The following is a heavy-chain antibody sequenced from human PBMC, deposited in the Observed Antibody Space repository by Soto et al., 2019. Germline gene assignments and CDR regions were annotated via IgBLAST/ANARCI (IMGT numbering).Heavy chain of an antibody. CDR3: ARGLVEYYFDY. Sequence: PGGSLRLSCAASGFTFSSYGMHWVRQAPGKGLEWVAVIWYDGSNKYYADSVKGRFTISRDNSKNTLYLQMNSLRAEDTAVYYCARGLVEYYFDYWGQGTLVNVSS. J-gene: IGHJ4*02. V-gene: IGHV3-33*01. CDR1: GFTFSSYG. CDR2: IWYDGSNK. D-gene: IGHD3-9*01.